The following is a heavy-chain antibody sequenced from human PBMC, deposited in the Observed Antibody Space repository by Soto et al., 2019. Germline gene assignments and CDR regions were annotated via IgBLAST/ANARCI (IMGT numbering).Heavy chain of an antibody. D-gene: IGHD6-19*01. J-gene: IGHJ1*01. CDR2: ISGSGDST. CDR3: AKGVPGIAVAGTGYFQH. V-gene: IGHV3-23*01. CDR1: GFTFSSYG. Sequence: GGSLRLSCAVSGFTFSSYGMRWVRQAPGKGLEWVSGISGSGDSTYYADSVKGRFTISRDNSKNTLYLQMNSLRAEDTAVYYCAKGVPGIAVAGTGYFQHWGQGTLVTVSS.